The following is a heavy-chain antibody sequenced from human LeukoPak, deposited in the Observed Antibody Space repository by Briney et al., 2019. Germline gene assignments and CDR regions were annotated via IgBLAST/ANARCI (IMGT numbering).Heavy chain of an antibody. CDR1: GGXISSLY. CDR3: ARHRAYSSSSPFGY. J-gene: IGHJ4*02. CDR2: IYYTGST. Sequence: SETLSLTCSVSGGXISSLYWSWIRQPPGKGQEWIGHIYYTGSTNYNPSIKSRVSMFVDMSKNKFSLRLSSVTAADTAVYYCARHRAYSSSSPFGYWGQGTLVTVSS. V-gene: IGHV4-59*08. D-gene: IGHD6-6*01.